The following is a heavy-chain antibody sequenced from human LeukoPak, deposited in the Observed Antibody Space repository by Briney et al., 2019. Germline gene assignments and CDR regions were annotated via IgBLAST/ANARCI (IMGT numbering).Heavy chain of an antibody. CDR1: GVSISSGSNY. CDR2: IYSSGST. CDR3: AREHHTYYYDSSGYSPFDY. D-gene: IGHD3-22*01. Sequence: PSETLSLTCSVSGVSISSGSNYWGWIRQPPGKTLEWIGSIYSSGSTYYTPSLNSRVTVSVDTSQSQFSLKLSSVTAADTAVYYCAREHHTYYYDSSGYSPFDYWGQGTLVIVSP. J-gene: IGHJ4*02. V-gene: IGHV4-39*07.